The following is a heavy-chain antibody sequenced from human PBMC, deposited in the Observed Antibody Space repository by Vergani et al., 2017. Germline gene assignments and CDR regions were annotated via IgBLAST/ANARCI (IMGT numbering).Heavy chain of an antibody. Sequence: QVQLQESGPGLVKPSQTLSLTCTVSGGSISSGSYYWSWIRQPAGKGLEWIGRIYTSGSTNYTPSLKSRVTISVDTSKNQFSLKLSSVTAADTAVYYCAKVLAVRGVPGWFDPWGQGTLVTVSS. V-gene: IGHV4-61*02. CDR3: AKVLAVRGVPGWFDP. D-gene: IGHD3-10*01. CDR1: GGSISSGSYY. J-gene: IGHJ5*02. CDR2: IYTSGST.